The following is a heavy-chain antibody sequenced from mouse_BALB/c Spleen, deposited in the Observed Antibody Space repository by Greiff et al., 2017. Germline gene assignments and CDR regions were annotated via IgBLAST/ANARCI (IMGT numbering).Heavy chain of an antibody. J-gene: IGHJ3*01. CDR3: ARCGYYGHDWFAY. CDR1: GYTFTSYW. Sequence: VKLQESGAELAKPGASVKMSCKASGYTFTSYWMHWVKQRPGQGLEWIGYINPSTGYTEYNQKFKDKATLTADKSSSTAYMQLSSLTSEDSAVYYCARCGYYGHDWFAYWGQGTLVTVSA. D-gene: IGHD2-1*01. V-gene: IGHV1-7*01. CDR2: INPSTGYT.